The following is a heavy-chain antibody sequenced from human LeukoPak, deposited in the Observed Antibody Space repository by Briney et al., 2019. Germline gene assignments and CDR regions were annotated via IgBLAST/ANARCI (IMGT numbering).Heavy chain of an antibody. CDR2: IKQDGSEK. Sequence: GGSLRLSCAGSGFTFSSYWMNWVRQAPEKGLEWVAYIKQDGSEKDYVDSVKGRFTISGDDAKNSLYLQMNSLRAEDTAVYYCARDSDVPFDYWGQGTLVTVSS. V-gene: IGHV3-7*01. CDR1: GFTFSSYW. D-gene: IGHD3-16*01. CDR3: ARDSDVPFDY. J-gene: IGHJ4*02.